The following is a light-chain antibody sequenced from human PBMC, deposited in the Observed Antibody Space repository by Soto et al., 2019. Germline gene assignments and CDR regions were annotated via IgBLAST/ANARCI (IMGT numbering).Light chain of an antibody. V-gene: IGKV3-20*01. CDR3: QQYGSSRT. J-gene: IGKJ1*01. Sequence: EIVLTQSPGTLSLSPGERATLSCRASQSVSSSYLAWYQQKPGQAPRLLIYGASSRATGIPDRFSGSGSGKDFTLTISRLEPEDFAVYYFQQYGSSRTFGQGTKVEIK. CDR1: QSVSSSY. CDR2: GAS.